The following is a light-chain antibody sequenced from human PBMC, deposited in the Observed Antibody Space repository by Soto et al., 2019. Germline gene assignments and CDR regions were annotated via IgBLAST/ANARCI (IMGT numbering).Light chain of an antibody. CDR2: DVN. Sequence: QSALTQPRSVSGSPGQSVTISCTRTSSDVDNYNNVSWYQQHPGKAPKLLIYDVNKRPSGVPYRFSGSKSGNTASLTISGLQADDEADYYCSSYTSTSSYVFGTGTKVTVL. CDR3: SSYTSTSSYV. V-gene: IGLV2-11*01. J-gene: IGLJ1*01. CDR1: SSDVDNYNN.